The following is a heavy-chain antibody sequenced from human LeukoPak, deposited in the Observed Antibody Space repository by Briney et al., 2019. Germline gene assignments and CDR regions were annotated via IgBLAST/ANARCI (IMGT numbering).Heavy chain of an antibody. J-gene: IGHJ6*02. CDR2: MNPNSGNT. D-gene: IGHD1-20*01. CDR1: GYTFTGYY. CDR3: ARAQITGIKNYYYYYGMDV. V-gene: IGHV1-8*02. Sequence: GASVKVSCKASGYTFTGYYMHWVRQAPGQGLEWMGWMNPNSGNTGYAQKFQGRVTMTRNTSISTAYMELSSLRSEDTAVYYCARAQITGIKNYYYYYGMDVWGQGTTVTVSS.